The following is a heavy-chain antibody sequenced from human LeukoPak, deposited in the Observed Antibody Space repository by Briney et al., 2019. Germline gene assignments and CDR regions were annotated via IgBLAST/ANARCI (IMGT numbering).Heavy chain of an antibody. J-gene: IGHJ4*02. D-gene: IGHD6-13*01. CDR3: AKAGIAAAGRGYFDY. Sequence: GGPLRLSCAASGFTFSSYAMSWVRQAPGKGLEWVSAISGSGGSTYYADSVKGRFTISRDNSKNTLYLQMNSLRAEDTAVYYCAKAGIAAAGRGYFDYWGQGTLVTVSS. V-gene: IGHV3-23*01. CDR1: GFTFSSYA. CDR2: ISGSGGST.